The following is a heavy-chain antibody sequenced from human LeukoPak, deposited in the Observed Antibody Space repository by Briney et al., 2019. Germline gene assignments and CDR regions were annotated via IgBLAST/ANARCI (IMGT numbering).Heavy chain of an antibody. D-gene: IGHD2-2*01. V-gene: IGHV4-4*07. Sequence: SETLSLTCTVSGGSISSYYWSWIRQPAGKGLEWIGRLYTSGSTNYNPSLKSRVTMSVDTSKNQFSLKLSSVTAADTAVYYCARDDIVVVPAAMRSHYYYYMDVWGKGTTVTISS. CDR1: GGSISSYY. J-gene: IGHJ6*03. CDR3: ARDDIVVVPAAMRSHYYYYMDV. CDR2: LYTSGST.